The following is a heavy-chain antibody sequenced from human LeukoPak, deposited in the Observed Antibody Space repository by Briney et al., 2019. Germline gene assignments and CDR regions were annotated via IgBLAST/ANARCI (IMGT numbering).Heavy chain of an antibody. J-gene: IGHJ5*02. D-gene: IGHD3-22*01. CDR1: GFTLSRYS. CDR3: ARAATMKGWFDP. Sequence: GGSLRLSCAASGFTLSRYSMNWVRQAPGKGLEWVSSISTSSSYIYYADSVKGRFTISRDNAKNSLYLQMNSLRAEDTAVYYCARAATMKGWFDPWGQGTLVTVSS. V-gene: IGHV3-21*01. CDR2: ISTSSSYI.